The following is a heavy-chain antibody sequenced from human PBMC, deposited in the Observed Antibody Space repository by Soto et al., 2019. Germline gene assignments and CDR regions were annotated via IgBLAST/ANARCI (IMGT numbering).Heavy chain of an antibody. CDR2: VTANSGVI. J-gene: IGHJ5*02. CDR1: GFTFNNYS. V-gene: IGHV3-23*01. Sequence: EVQLLESGGGLVQPGGSLRLSCAASGFTFNNYSMTWVRQTPGKGLDWVTIVTANSGVIYYADSVKGRFTVSRDNSKNTRSLQMNIRRSADTALDYGARYCAGDCYRGCDTWGQASVVTVSS. CDR3: ARYCAGDCYRGCDT. D-gene: IGHD2-21*02.